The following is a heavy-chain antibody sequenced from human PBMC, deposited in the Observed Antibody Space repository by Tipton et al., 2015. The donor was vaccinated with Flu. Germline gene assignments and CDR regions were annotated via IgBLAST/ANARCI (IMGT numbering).Heavy chain of an antibody. D-gene: IGHD4-17*01. CDR1: GGSISSYY. CDR2: IYYSGST. J-gene: IGHJ4*02. CDR3: ARAPESRTHDYGDAPDH. Sequence: TLSLTCTASGGSISSYYWSWIRQPPGKGLEWIGYIYYSGSTNYNPSLKSRVTISVDTSKNQFSLKLSSVTAADTAVYYCARAPESRTHDYGDAPDHWGQGTLVTVSS. V-gene: IGHV4-59*01.